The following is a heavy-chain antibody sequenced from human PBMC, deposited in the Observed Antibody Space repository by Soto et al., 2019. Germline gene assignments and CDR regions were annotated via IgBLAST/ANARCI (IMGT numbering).Heavy chain of an antibody. V-gene: IGHV3-53*01. CDR3: ARQVGTTFFDY. J-gene: IGHJ4*02. CDR2: IYSGGGT. D-gene: IGHD1-26*01. Sequence: EVQLVESGGGLIQPGGSLRLSCAVSGFTVSNNEMSWVRQAPGKGLEWVSIIYSGGGTKYADSVKGRFTISRDISKNTLYLQMNSLRAADTAVYYCARQVGTTFFDYWGQGTLVTVSS. CDR1: GFTVSNNE.